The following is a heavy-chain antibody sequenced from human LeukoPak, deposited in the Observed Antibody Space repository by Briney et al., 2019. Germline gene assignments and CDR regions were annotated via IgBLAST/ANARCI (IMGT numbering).Heavy chain of an antibody. V-gene: IGHV3-30*18. CDR1: EFTFSSYA. CDR2: ISYSGVNK. D-gene: IGHD5-18*01. J-gene: IGHJ4*02. CDR3: AKDKGGTATYSYGLVDY. Sequence: GGSLRLSCAASEFTFSSYAMGWVRQAPGKGLEWVAVISYSGVNKNYADSVKGRFTISRDNSKNTLYLQMNSLRAEDTAVYYCAKDKGGTATYSYGLVDYWGQGTLVTVSS.